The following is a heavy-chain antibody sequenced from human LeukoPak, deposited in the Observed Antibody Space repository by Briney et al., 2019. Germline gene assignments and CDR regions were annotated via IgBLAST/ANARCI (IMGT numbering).Heavy chain of an antibody. CDR2: ISWNSGSI. CDR1: GFTFDDYA. V-gene: IGHV3-9*01. J-gene: IGHJ4*02. Sequence: PGGSLRLSCAASGFTFDDYAMHWVRQAPGKGLEWVSGISWNSGSIGYADSVKGRFTISRDNAKNSLYLQMNSLRAEDTALYYCAKDDGSGRPSFFDYWGQGTLVTVSS. CDR3: AKDDGSGRPSFFDY. D-gene: IGHD3-10*01.